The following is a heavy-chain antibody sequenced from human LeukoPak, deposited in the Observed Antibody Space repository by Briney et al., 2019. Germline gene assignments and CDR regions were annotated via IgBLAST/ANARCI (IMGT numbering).Heavy chain of an antibody. J-gene: IGHJ4*02. Sequence: ASVKVSCKASGSTFTSYGISWVRQAPGQGLEWMGWISAYNGNTNYAQKLKGGVTMTTDTSTSTAYMELRSLRSDDTAVYYCARDAVPQQWLVRCLDYWGQGTLVTVSS. V-gene: IGHV1-18*01. CDR1: GSTFTSYG. D-gene: IGHD6-19*01. CDR3: ARDAVPQQWLVRCLDY. CDR2: ISAYNGNT.